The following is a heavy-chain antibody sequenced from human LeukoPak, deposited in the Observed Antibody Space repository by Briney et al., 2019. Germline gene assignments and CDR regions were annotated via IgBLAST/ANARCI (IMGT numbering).Heavy chain of an antibody. V-gene: IGHV3-53*01. J-gene: IGHJ4*02. Sequence: GGSLRLSCAASGFTVANDRMSWVRQAPGKGLEWVSTVYGGGNTAYADSVKGRFAISRDTSKNTLLLQMNSLRAEDTALYFCVRERFGAIVENWGQGALVIVSS. CDR2: VYGGGNT. CDR3: VRERFGAIVEN. D-gene: IGHD5-24*01. CDR1: GFTVANDR.